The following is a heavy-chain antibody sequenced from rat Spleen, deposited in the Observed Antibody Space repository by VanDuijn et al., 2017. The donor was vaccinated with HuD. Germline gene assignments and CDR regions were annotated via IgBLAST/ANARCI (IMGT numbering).Heavy chain of an antibody. CDR3: ARRHYGYTDYFDY. D-gene: IGHD1-9*01. J-gene: IGHJ2*01. Sequence: EVQLVESDGGLVQPGRSLKLSXAASGFTXSDYYMAXXXQAPTKGLEWVATISSDGRRNYYRDSVKGRFTISRDNAKTSLNLQMDSLRSEDTATYYCARRHYGYTDYFDYWGQGVMVTVSS. CDR2: ISSDGRRN. CDR1: GFTXSDYY. V-gene: IGHV5-29*01.